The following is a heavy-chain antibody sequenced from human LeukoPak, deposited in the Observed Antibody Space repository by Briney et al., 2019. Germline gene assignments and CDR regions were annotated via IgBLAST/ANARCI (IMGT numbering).Heavy chain of an antibody. CDR3: ARDYDYVWGNDAFDI. CDR1: GYTFTGYY. D-gene: IGHD3-16*01. Sequence: ASVKVSCTASGYTFTGYYMHWVRQAPGQGLEWMGWINPNSGGTNYAQKFQGRVTMTRDTSISTAYMELSRLRSDDTAVYYCARDYDYVWGNDAFDIWGQGTMVTVSS. CDR2: INPNSGGT. V-gene: IGHV1-2*02. J-gene: IGHJ3*02.